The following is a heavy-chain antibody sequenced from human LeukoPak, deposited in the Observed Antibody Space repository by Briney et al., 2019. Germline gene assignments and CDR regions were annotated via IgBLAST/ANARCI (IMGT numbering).Heavy chain of an antibody. Sequence: ASVKVSCKASGYIFTSYGINWVRQATGQGLEWMGWMNPNSGNTGYAQKFQGRVTMARNTSISTAYMELSSLRSEDTAVYYCARRLKSGSYFYYYYYGMDVWGQGTTVTVSS. CDR2: MNPNSGNT. D-gene: IGHD1-26*01. CDR3: ARRLKSGSYFYYYYYGMDV. V-gene: IGHV1-8*02. CDR1: GYIFTSYG. J-gene: IGHJ6*02.